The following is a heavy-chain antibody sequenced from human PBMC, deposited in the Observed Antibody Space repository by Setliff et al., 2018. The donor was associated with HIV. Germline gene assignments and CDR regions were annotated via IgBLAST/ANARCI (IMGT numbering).Heavy chain of an antibody. J-gene: IGHJ3*02. Sequence: NPSETLSLTCTISGGSLSSGDHFWSWIRQPPGKGLEWIGNIHYGGFFWYSPSLKSRVTISVDTSKKQFSLRLTSVTAADTAVYYCARSKTFYDFWGGYYTHGAFKIWGLGTMVTVSS. CDR3: ARSKTFYDFWGGYYTHGAFKI. V-gene: IGHV4-39*01. CDR2: IHYGGFF. D-gene: IGHD3-3*01. CDR1: GGSLSSGDHF.